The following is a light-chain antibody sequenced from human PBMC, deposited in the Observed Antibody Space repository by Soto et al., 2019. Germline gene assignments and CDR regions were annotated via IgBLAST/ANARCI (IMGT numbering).Light chain of an antibody. Sequence: QSALTHPASVSGSPGQSITISCPGTSSDVGGYKYVSWYQQHPGEAPKLLIYDVRNRPSGVSIHFSGSKSGNTASLTISGLQAEDGADYYCSSYTSSSTRVFGPGTKLTVL. CDR2: DVR. J-gene: IGLJ1*01. V-gene: IGLV2-14*01. CDR1: SSDVGGYKY. CDR3: SSYTSSSTRV.